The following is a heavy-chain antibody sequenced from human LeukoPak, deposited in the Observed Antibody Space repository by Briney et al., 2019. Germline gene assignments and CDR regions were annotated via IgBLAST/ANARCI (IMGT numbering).Heavy chain of an antibody. V-gene: IGHV4-61*02. CDR2: IYTSGST. CDR3: ARGGNYWPQWWFDP. Sequence: SETLSLTCTVSGGSISSGSYYWSWIRQPAGKGLEWIGRIYTSGSTNYNPSLKSRVTISVDASKNQFSLELNSVTPADTAVYYCARGGNYWPQWWFDPWGRGTLVSVSS. D-gene: IGHD1-26*01. CDR1: GGSISSGSYY. J-gene: IGHJ5*02.